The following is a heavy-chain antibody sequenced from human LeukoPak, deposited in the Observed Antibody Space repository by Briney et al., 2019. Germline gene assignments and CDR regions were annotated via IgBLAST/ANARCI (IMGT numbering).Heavy chain of an antibody. D-gene: IGHD2-21*02. J-gene: IGHJ6*03. CDR3: AKGRSDSFAYYYYLDV. Sequence: GASVKVSCKASGYTLTSNYIHWVRQAPGQGLEWMGIINPSGGSTTYAQKFQGGVTMTRDTSTSTVYMELTSLRSEDTAVYYCAKGRSDSFAYYYYLDVWGKGTTVTVSS. CDR1: GYTLTSNY. V-gene: IGHV1-46*03. CDR2: INPSGGST.